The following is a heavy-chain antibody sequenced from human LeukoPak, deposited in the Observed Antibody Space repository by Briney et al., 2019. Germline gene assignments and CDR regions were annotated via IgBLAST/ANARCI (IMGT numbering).Heavy chain of an antibody. V-gene: IGHV1-69*13. CDR3: ARENRFEGWFDP. CDR1: GGTFSSYA. CDR2: IIPIFGTA. D-gene: IGHD2/OR15-2a*01. Sequence: GASAKVSCKASGGTFSSYAISWVRQAPGQGLEWMGGIIPIFGTANYAQKFQGRVTITADESTSTAYMELSSLRSEDTAVYYCARENRFEGWFDPWGQGTLVTVSS. J-gene: IGHJ5*02.